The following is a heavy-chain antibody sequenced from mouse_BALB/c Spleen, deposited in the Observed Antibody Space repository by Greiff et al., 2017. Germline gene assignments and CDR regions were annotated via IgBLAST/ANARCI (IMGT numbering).Heavy chain of an antibody. CDR3: TRGVSQVHWYFDV. J-gene: IGHJ1*01. Sequence: EVKVEESGGGLVQPGGSMKLSCVASGFTFSNYWMNWVRQSPEKGLEWVAEIRLKSNNYATHYAESVKGRFTISRDDSKSSVYLQMNNLRAEDTGIYYCTRGVSQVHWYFDVWGAGTTVTVSS. CDR2: IRLKSNNYAT. V-gene: IGHV6-6*02. CDR1: GFTFSNYW.